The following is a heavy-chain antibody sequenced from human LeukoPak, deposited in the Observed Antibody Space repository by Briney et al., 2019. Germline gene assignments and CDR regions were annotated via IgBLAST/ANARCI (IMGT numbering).Heavy chain of an antibody. CDR3: ARNYDSSGYYPYWFDP. CDR1: GCTFDDYG. J-gene: IGHJ5*02. V-gene: IGHV3-20*04. CDR2: INWNGGST. D-gene: IGHD3-22*01. Sequence: GWSLRLSCAASGCTFDDYGMGRVHQAPGKGLEWVSGINWNGGSTGYADSVKGRFTISRDNAKNSLYLQMNSLRAEDTALYYCARNYDSSGYYPYWFDPWGQGTLVTVSS.